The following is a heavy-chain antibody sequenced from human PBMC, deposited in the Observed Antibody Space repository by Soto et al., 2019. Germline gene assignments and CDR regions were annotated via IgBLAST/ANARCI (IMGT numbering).Heavy chain of an antibody. CDR2: INPSGGST. V-gene: IGHV1-46*01. Sequence: ASVKVSCKASGYTFTSYYMHWVRQAPGQGLEWMGIINPSGGSTSYAQKFQGRVTMTRDTSTSTVYMELSSLRSEDTAVYYCARDSPGLVVVPAAMMYYYGMDVWGQGTTVTVSS. CDR1: GYTFTSYY. CDR3: ARDSPGLVVVPAAMMYYYGMDV. D-gene: IGHD2-2*01. J-gene: IGHJ6*02.